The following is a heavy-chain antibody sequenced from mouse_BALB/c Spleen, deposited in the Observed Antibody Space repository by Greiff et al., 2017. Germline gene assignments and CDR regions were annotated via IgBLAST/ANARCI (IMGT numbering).Heavy chain of an antibody. D-gene: IGHD6-1*01. CDR2: IDPENGDT. V-gene: IGHV14-4*02. CDR1: GFNIKDYY. J-gene: IGHJ4*01. CDR3: NAHASYAMDY. Sequence: EVQLQQSGAELVRSGASVKLSCTASGFNIKDYYMHWVKQRPEQGLEWIGWIDPENGDTEYAPKFQGKATMTADTSSNTAYLQLSSLTSEDTAVYYCNAHASYAMDYWGQGTSVTVSS.